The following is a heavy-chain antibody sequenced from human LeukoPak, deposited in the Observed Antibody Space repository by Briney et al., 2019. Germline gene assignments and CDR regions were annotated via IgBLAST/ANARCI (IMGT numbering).Heavy chain of an antibody. CDR3: ALLTTVTTQFFDY. V-gene: IGHV1-69*06. D-gene: IGHD4-17*01. J-gene: IGHJ4*02. CDR2: IIPIFGTA. CDR1: GGTFSSYA. Sequence: ASVKVSCKASGGTFSSYAISWVRQAPGQGLEWMGGIIPIFGTANYAQKFQGRVTITADKSTSTAYMELSSLRSEDTAVYYCALLTTVTTQFFDYWGQGTLVTVSS.